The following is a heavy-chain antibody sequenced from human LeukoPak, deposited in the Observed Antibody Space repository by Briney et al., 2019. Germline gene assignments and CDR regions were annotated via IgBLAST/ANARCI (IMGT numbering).Heavy chain of an antibody. D-gene: IGHD3-22*01. CDR3: AKDPGGSSGYPDAFDI. Sequence: GRSLRLSCAASGFTFSSYGMHRVRQAPGKGLEWVAVISYDGSNKYYADSVKGRFTISRDNFKNTLYLQMNSLRAEDTAVYYCAKDPGGSSGYPDAFDIWGQGTMVTVSS. CDR1: GFTFSSYG. CDR2: ISYDGSNK. J-gene: IGHJ3*02. V-gene: IGHV3-30*18.